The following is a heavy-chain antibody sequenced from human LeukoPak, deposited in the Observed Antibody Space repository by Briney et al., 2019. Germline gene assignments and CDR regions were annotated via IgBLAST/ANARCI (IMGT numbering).Heavy chain of an antibody. J-gene: IGHJ4*02. CDR1: GYTFTGFY. CDR2: INPKSGGT. CDR3: ERDVDTSTWDDY. D-gene: IGHD2-2*01. V-gene: IGHV1-2*02. Sequence: ASVKVSCKASGYTFTGFYIHWVRQAPGQGLEWMGWINPKSGGTKYAEKFQGRVSMTRDTSIRAAYMNLSRLTSDDTAFYYCERDVDTSTWDDYWGQGTLVTVSS.